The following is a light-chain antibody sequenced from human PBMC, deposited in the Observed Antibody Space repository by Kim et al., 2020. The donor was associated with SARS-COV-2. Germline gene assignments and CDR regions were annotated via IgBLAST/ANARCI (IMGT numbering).Light chain of an antibody. CDR1: RGYGNFK. V-gene: IGLV9-49*01. CDR2: VGTGGVVG. J-gene: IGLJ1*01. Sequence: CPLGRGYGNFKVDCYQQRPGEGPRFVVRVGTGGVVGSKGDGIPARFSVLGSGLNRYLTIKNIQEEDESDYHCGADHGSGSNFVYVFGTGTKVTVL. CDR3: GADHGSGSNFVYV.